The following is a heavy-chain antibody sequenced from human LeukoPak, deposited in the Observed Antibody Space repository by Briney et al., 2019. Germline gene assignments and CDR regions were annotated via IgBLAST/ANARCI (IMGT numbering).Heavy chain of an antibody. V-gene: IGHV3-30*02. CDR3: ARDDSGGLYYYYYMDV. J-gene: IGHJ6*03. Sequence: GGSLRLSCAASGFTFSSYGMHWVRQAPGKGLEWVAFIRYDGSNKYYADSVKGRFTISRDNSKNTLYLQMNSLRAEDTAVYYCARDDSGGLYYYYYMDVWGKGTTVTVSS. D-gene: IGHD3-22*01. CDR1: GFTFSSYG. CDR2: IRYDGSNK.